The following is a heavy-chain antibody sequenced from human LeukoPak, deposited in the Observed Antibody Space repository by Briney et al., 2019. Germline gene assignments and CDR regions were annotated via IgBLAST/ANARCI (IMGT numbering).Heavy chain of an antibody. CDR2: INPNSGGT. J-gene: IGHJ4*02. V-gene: IGHV1-2*02. CDR1: GYTFNGFY. D-gene: IGHD4-11*01. Sequence: GASVKVSCKASGYTFNGFYLHWVRQAPEQGLEWMGWINPNSGGTNYAQKFQGRVTMTRDTSISTAYMELSRLRSDDTAVYYCARWMATVTTPDYWGQGTLVTVSS. CDR3: ARWMATVTTPDY.